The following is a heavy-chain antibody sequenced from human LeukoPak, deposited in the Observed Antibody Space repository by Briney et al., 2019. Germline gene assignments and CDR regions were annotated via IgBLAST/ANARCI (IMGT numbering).Heavy chain of an antibody. CDR1: GFTVSSNY. J-gene: IGHJ6*02. Sequence: PGGSLRLSCAASGFTVSSNYMSWVRQAPGKGLEWVSVIYSGGSTYYADSVKGRFTISRHNSKNTLYLRMNSLRAEDTAVYYCARVQASKYYGMDVWGQGTTVTVSS. V-gene: IGHV3-53*04. CDR2: IYSGGST. CDR3: ARVQASKYYGMDV. D-gene: IGHD3-3*02.